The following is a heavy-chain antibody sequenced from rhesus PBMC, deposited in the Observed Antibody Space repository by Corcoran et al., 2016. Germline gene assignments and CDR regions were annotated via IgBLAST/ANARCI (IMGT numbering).Heavy chain of an antibody. CDR2: ISGSSAAT. J-gene: IGHJ4*01. CDR3: ARGSTVDY. Sequence: QVQLQESGPGLVKPSETLSLTCAVSGGSVSSGHWWNWIRQLPGKGLEWIGYISGSSAATYYNPSLMSRVTFSRDTSKNHFSLRLNSVTAADTAVYYCARGSTVDYWGPGVLVTVSS. CDR1: GGSVSSGHW. V-gene: IGHV4-65*01.